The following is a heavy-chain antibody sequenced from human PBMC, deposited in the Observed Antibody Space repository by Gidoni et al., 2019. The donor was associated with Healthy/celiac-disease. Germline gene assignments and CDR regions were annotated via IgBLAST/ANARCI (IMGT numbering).Heavy chain of an antibody. V-gene: IGHV4-61*02. D-gene: IGHD5-18*01. CDR3: ARAGLYIYGRNDAFDV. CDR2: IHTAGST. Sequence: QVQLQESGPGLVKPSQTLSLTCTVSGGSISSGSYHWSWLRQPAVKGLEWIGRIHTAGSTAYKPPLKSRATISLDTPKNHLSLKLSSFTAADTAVYYCARAGLYIYGRNDAFDVWGQGTMVTVSA. J-gene: IGHJ3*01. CDR1: GGSISSGSYH.